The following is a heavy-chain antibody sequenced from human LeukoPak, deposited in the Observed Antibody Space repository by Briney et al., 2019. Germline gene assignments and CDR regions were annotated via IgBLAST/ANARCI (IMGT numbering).Heavy chain of an antibody. V-gene: IGHV1-2*02. CDR1: GYTFTSYD. J-gene: IGHJ4*01. Sequence: ASVKVSCKASGYTFTSYDINWVRQAPGQGLKWMGWINPNSGATHYAQSFQARVTMTRVTSIASSYMELTGLESDDTAVYYCARGRRILGGPENAGDFFDFWGQGSLVTVSS. CDR2: INPNSGAT. CDR3: ARGRRILGGPENAGDFFDF. D-gene: IGHD3-16*01.